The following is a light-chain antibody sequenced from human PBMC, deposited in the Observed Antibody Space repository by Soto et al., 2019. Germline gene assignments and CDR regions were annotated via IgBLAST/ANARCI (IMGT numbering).Light chain of an antibody. CDR2: PAS. CDR3: HQVYSIPACT. CDR1: QSISNY. Sequence: DIQMTQSPSSLSASVGDRATITCRASQSISNYLNWYQQKPGKAPKHLIYPASRLQRGVPSRFSGSGSPTDFALTTSRLQPEDFTTYHCHQVYSIPACTFGWLTKEEIK. V-gene: IGKV1-39*01. J-gene: IGKJ2*02.